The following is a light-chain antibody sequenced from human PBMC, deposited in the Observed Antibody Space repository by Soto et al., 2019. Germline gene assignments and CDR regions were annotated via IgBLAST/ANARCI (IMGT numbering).Light chain of an antibody. CDR1: EAIGIY. CDR2: GAS. CDR3: QKYNAAPRP. V-gene: IGKV1-27*01. J-gene: IGKJ1*01. Sequence: IQMTQSPSSLIASVGDRVNMTCRASEAIGIYLAWYQQKPGEVPKLLTYGASTLQSGVPSRFSGFGSGTDFTLTVSSLQPEDAATYYCQKYNAAPRPFGPGTKVE.